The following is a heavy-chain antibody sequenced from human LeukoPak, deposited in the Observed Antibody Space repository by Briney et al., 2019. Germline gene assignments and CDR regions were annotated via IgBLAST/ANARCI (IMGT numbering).Heavy chain of an antibody. J-gene: IGHJ4*02. CDR1: GFSFSSYE. CDR3: ARDTYGDYVNDY. Sequence: GGSLRLSCAASGFSFSSYEMNWVRQAPGKGLEWVSYISSSGSTIYYADSVKGRFTISRDNAKNSLYLQMNSLRAEDTAVYYCARDTYGDYVNDYWGQGTLVTVSS. CDR2: ISSSGSTI. D-gene: IGHD4-17*01. V-gene: IGHV3-48*03.